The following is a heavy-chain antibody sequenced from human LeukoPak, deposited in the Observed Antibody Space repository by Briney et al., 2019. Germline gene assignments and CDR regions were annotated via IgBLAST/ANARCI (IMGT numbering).Heavy chain of an antibody. D-gene: IGHD2-15*01. CDR1: GGSFSGYY. V-gene: IGHV4-34*01. CDR3: ARFRPIGYCSGGSCPLFDY. J-gene: IGHJ4*02. Sequence: PSETLPLTCAVYGGSFSGYYWSWIRQPPGKGLEWIGEINHSGSTNYNPSLKSRVTISVDTSKNQFSLKLSSVTAADTAVYYCARFRPIGYCSGGSCPLFDYWGQGTLVTVSS. CDR2: INHSGST.